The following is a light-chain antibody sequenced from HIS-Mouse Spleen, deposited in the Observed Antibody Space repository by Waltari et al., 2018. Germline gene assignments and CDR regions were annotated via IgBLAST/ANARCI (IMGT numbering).Light chain of an antibody. V-gene: IGLV3-25*03. J-gene: IGLJ2*01. CDR1: ALPKQY. CDR2: KDS. Sequence: SPGQTARITCSGDALPKQYAYWYQQKPGQAPVLVIYKDSERPSGIPKRFSGSSSGTTVTLTISGVQAEDEADYYCQSADSSGTYSVVFGGGTKLTVL. CDR3: QSADSSGTYSVV.